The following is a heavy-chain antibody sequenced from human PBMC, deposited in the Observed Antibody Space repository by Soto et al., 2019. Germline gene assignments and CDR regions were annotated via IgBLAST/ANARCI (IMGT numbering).Heavy chain of an antibody. CDR2: IYHSGST. J-gene: IGHJ3*02. CDR1: GGSIRSSNC. Sequence: PSQTLPLTCAVSGGSIRSSNCWSWIRQPPGKGLEWIGEIYHSGSTNYNPSLKSRVTISVDKSKNQFSLKLSSVTAADTAVYYCARGGYSRGVKVAFDIWGQGTMVTGSS. CDR3: ARGGYSRGVKVAFDI. D-gene: IGHD3-10*01. V-gene: IGHV4-4*02.